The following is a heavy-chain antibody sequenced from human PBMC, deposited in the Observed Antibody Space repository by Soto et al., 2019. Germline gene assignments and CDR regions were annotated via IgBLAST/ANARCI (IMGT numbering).Heavy chain of an antibody. CDR1: GFTFSSYW. V-gene: IGHV3-7*01. CDR3: ARDTAGYCSSTSCYTGLDY. CDR2: IKQDGSEK. D-gene: IGHD2-2*02. J-gene: IGHJ4*02. Sequence: GGSLRLSCAASGFTFSSYWMSWVRQAPGKGQEWVANIKQDGSEKYYVDTVKGRFTISRDNAKNSLYLQMNSLRAEDTAVYYCARDTAGYCSSTSCYTGLDYWGQGTLVTVSS.